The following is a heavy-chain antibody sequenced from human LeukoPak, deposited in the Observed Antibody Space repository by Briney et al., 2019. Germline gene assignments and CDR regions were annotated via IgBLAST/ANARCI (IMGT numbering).Heavy chain of an antibody. CDR3: ARAPPYCSGGACYFDY. V-gene: IGHV3-33*01. D-gene: IGHD2-15*01. CDR2: IWYEGNNK. Sequence: PGGSLRLSCAASGFSFSTYGMHGVRQAPGKGLEWVAVIWYEGNNKYYADSVKGRFTISRDNSKNTLFLQMNSLRAEDSAVYYCARAPPYCSGGACYFDYWGQGTPVTVSS. J-gene: IGHJ4*02. CDR1: GFSFSTYG.